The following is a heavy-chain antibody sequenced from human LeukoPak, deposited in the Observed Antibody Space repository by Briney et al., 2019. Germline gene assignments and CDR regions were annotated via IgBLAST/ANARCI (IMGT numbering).Heavy chain of an antibody. CDR1: GFTVSSNY. CDR2: IYSGGST. J-gene: IGHJ4*02. D-gene: IGHD2-15*01. CDR3: AREACRGGSCYSLH. V-gene: IGHV3-66*01. Sequence: PGGSLRLSCAASGFTVSSNYMSWVRQAPGKGLEWVSVIYSGGSTYYADSVKGRFTISRDNSKNTLYLQMNSLRAEDTAVYYCAREACRGGSCYSLHWGQGTPVTVSS.